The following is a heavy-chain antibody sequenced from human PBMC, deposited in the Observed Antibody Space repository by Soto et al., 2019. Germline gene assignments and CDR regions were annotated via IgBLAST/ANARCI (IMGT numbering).Heavy chain of an antibody. J-gene: IGHJ3*02. Sequence: QVQLVQSGAEVEKPGASVKVSCKASGYTFTGYYIHWVRQAPGQGLEWMGWINPNTGGTNYAQKFQGRVTMTSDTSISTAYMELSTLKSDATAVYYCARLMDPYSGPPLDIWGEGTMVTVSS. D-gene: IGHD1-26*01. CDR2: INPNTGGT. CDR1: GYTFTGYY. V-gene: IGHV1-2*02. CDR3: ARLMDPYSGPPLDI.